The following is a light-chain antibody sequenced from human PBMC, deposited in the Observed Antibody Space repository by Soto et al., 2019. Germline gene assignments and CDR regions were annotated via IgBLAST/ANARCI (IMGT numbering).Light chain of an antibody. CDR2: GNS. CDR1: SSNIGAGYD. CDR3: QSYDTSLSGVV. J-gene: IGLJ2*01. V-gene: IGLV1-40*01. Sequence: QSVLTQPPSVSGAPGQRVTISCTGSSSNIGAGYDVHWYQQLPQTAPKLLISGNSNRPSGVPDRFSGSKSGTSASLTITGLQTEDEAGYFCQSYDTSLSGVVFGGGTKLTVL.